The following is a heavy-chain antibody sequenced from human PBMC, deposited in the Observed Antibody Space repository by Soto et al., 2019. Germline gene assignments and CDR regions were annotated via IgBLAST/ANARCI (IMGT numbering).Heavy chain of an antibody. CDR1: VFTLMDHY. D-gene: IGHD1-1*01. CDR2: SSNSGSFT. Sequence: WGSLRLSCAASVFTLMDHYMSWVRQAPGNGLEWIGYSSNSGSFTGYADSVKGRFSISRDNAKNSLYLQINSLRGDDTAIYYCVRSGDNYKLLDYWGQGTPVTVSS. V-gene: IGHV3-11*06. CDR3: VRSGDNYKLLDY. J-gene: IGHJ4*02.